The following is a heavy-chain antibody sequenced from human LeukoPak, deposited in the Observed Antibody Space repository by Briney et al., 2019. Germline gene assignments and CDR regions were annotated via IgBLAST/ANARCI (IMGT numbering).Heavy chain of an antibody. Sequence: SETLSLTCTVSGGSISSYYWSWIRQPPGKGLEWIGNIYYSGSTNYNPSLKSRVTISVDTSKNQFSLKLSSVTAADTAVYYCARTTEAHSWRTRYYDYYMDVWGKGTTVTVSS. CDR3: ARTTEAHSWRTRYYDYYMDV. D-gene: IGHD6-13*01. J-gene: IGHJ6*03. V-gene: IGHV4-59*01. CDR1: GGSISSYY. CDR2: IYYSGST.